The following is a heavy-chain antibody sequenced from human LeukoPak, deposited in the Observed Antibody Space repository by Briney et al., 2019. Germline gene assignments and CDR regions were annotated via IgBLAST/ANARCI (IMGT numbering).Heavy chain of an antibody. Sequence: SETLSLTCTVSGGSISSGTYYWNWIRQPAGKGLEWIGRIYTSGSTNYNPSLKSRVTMLIDTSKNQFSLKLNSVTAADTAVYYCARALVTTVRELPLGFDYWGQGTLVTVSS. J-gene: IGHJ4*02. CDR3: ARALVTTVRELPLGFDY. CDR2: IYTSGST. CDR1: GGSISSGTYY. V-gene: IGHV4-61*02. D-gene: IGHD3-10*01.